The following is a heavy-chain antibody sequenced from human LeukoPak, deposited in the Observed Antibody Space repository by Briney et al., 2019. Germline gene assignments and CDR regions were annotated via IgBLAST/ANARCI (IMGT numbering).Heavy chain of an antibody. CDR3: ARVIGRFYYDSGNLDY. CDR2: ISSSSSTI. J-gene: IGHJ4*02. V-gene: IGHV3-48*02. CDR1: GFTFSGYE. D-gene: IGHD3-22*01. Sequence: GGSLRLSCTVSGFTFSGYEMNWVRQAPGKGLEWVSYISSSSSTIYYADSVKGRFTISRDNAKDSLYLQMNSLRDEDTAVYYCARVIGRFYYDSGNLDYWGQGTLVTVSS.